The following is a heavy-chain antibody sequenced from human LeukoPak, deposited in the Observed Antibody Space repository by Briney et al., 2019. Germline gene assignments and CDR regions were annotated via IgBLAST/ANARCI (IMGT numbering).Heavy chain of an antibody. CDR2: ISAYNGNT. CDR3: AKYDIVVVPAAMVDY. J-gene: IGHJ4*02. Sequence: ASVKVSCKASGYTFTSYGISWVRQAPGQGLEWMGWISAYNGNTNYAQKLQGRVTMTTDTSTSTAYMELRSLRSDDTAVYYCAKYDIVVVPAAMVDYWGQGTLVTVSS. V-gene: IGHV1-18*01. D-gene: IGHD2-2*01. CDR1: GYTFTSYG.